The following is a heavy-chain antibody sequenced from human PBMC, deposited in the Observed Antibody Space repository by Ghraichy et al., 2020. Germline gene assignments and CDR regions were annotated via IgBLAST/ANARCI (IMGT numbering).Heavy chain of an antibody. CDR3: VANGYYSLEY. V-gene: IGHV4-4*02. CDR1: GGSISSTNW. D-gene: IGHD3-22*01. J-gene: IGHJ4*02. Sequence: SETLSLTCDVSGGSISSTNWWSWVRQPPGKGLEWIGEIYHSGTTNYNPSLKSRVTISVDKSKNQFSLKLHSVTAADTAVYYCVANGYYSLEYWGQGTLVTVSS. CDR2: IYHSGTT.